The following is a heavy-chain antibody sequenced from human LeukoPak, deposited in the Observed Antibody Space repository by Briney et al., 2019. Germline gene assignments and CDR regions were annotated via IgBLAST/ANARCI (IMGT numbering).Heavy chain of an antibody. D-gene: IGHD3-10*01. CDR1: GFTFSSCG. CDR2: ISYDGSNK. J-gene: IGHJ4*02. V-gene: IGHV3-30*18. CDR3: AKSRITMVRGVLYYFDY. Sequence: GGSLRLSCAASGFTFSSCGMHWVRQAPGKGLEWVAVISYDGSNKYYADSVKGRFTISRDNSKNTLYLQMNSLRAEDTAVYYCAKSRITMVRGVLYYFDYWGQGTLVTVSS.